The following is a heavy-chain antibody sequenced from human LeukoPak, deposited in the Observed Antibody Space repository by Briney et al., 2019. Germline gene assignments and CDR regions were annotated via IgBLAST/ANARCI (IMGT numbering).Heavy chain of an antibody. J-gene: IGHJ4*02. V-gene: IGHV1-69*05. CDR2: IIPIFGTA. CDR3: AREEVTVTTKPFDY. Sequence: ASVKVSCKASGGTFSSYAISWVRQAPGQGLEWMGRIIPIFGTANYAQKFQGRVTITTDESTSTAYVELSSRRSEDTAVYYCAREEVTVTTKPFDYWGQGTLVTVSS. D-gene: IGHD4-17*01. CDR1: GGTFSSYA.